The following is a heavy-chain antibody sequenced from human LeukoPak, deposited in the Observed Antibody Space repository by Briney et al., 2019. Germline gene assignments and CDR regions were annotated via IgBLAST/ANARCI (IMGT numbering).Heavy chain of an antibody. D-gene: IGHD3-3*01. J-gene: IGHJ5*02. CDR3: ARGVGLYDFWSGYYRGHWFDP. Sequence: GASVKVSCKASGYTFTSYDINWVRQATGQGLEWMGWMNPNSGNTGYAQKFQVRVTMTRNTSISTAYMGLSSLRSEDTAVYYCARGVGLYDFWSGYYRGHWFDPWGQGTLVTVSS. V-gene: IGHV1-8*01. CDR2: MNPNSGNT. CDR1: GYTFTSYD.